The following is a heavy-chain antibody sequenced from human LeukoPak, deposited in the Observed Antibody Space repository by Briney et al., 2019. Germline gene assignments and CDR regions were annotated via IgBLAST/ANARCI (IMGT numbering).Heavy chain of an antibody. V-gene: IGHV4-59*08. CDR3: ARHPVVGPVYYYYYMDV. CDR2: IYYSGST. Sequence: QSSETLSLTCTVSGGSISSDYWSWIRQPPGKGLEWIGYIYYSGSTNFNPSLKSRLTISVDTSKNQFSLKLSSVTAADTAVYYCARHPVVGPVYYYYYMDVWGKGTTVTVSS. J-gene: IGHJ6*03. CDR1: GGSISSDY. D-gene: IGHD2-15*01.